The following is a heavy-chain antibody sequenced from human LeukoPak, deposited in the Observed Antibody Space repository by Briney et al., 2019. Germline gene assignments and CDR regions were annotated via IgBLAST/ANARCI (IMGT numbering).Heavy chain of an antibody. CDR1: GYTFTSYY. V-gene: IGHV1-46*01. CDR3: ARHPYGDYYYFDY. J-gene: IGHJ4*02. CDR2: INPSGGST. Sequence: GASVKVSCKASGYTFTSYYIHWVRQAPGQGLEWMGIINPSGGSTSYAQKFQGRVTMTRDMSTSTVYMELSSLRSEDTAVYYCARHPYGDYYYFDYWGQGTLVTVSS. D-gene: IGHD4-17*01.